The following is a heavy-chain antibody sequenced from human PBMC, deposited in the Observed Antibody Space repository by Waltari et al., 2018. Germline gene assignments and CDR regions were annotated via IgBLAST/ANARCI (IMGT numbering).Heavy chain of an antibody. V-gene: IGHV3-30-3*01. CDR3: ARGPGYYSH. CDR1: GFTFSSYA. CDR2: ISYDGSNK. J-gene: IGHJ4*02. Sequence: QVQLVESGGGVVQPGRSLRLSCAASGFTFSSYAMHWVRQAPVKGLEWVAVISYDGSNKYYADSVKGRFTISRDNSKNTLYLQMNSRRAEDTAVYYCARGPGYYSHWGQGTLVTVSS. D-gene: IGHD3-22*01.